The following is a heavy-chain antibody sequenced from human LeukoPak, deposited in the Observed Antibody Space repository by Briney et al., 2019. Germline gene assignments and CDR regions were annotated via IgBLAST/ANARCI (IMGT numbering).Heavy chain of an antibody. V-gene: IGHV4-39*01. Sequence: SETLSLTCTVSGGSISSSSYYWGWIRQPPGKGLEWIGSIYYSGSTYYNPSLKSRVTISVDTSKNQFSLKLSSVTAADTAVYYCARQSGSGSYYIGIYYYYYYMDVWGKGTTVTISS. J-gene: IGHJ6*03. CDR3: ARQSGSGSYYIGIYYYYYYMDV. D-gene: IGHD3-10*01. CDR2: IYYSGST. CDR1: GGSISSSSYY.